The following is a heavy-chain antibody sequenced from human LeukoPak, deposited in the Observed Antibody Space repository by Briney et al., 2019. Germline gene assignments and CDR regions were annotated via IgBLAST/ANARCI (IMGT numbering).Heavy chain of an antibody. Sequence: PSETLSLTCTVSGGSISGSYWSWIRQSAGQGLEWIGRVYSSVSTNYNPSLKSRLTLVIDKHKNQFSLKLNSVPAADTAVYYCATDLPVSLYGAVIGSAFHIWGQGKMVTVSS. CDR1: GGSISGSY. CDR2: VYSSVST. D-gene: IGHD3-10*01. CDR3: ATDLPVSLYGAVIGSAFHI. J-gene: IGHJ3*02. V-gene: IGHV4-4*07.